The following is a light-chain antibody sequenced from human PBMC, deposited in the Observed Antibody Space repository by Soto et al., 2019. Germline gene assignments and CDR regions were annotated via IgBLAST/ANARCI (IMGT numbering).Light chain of an antibody. Sequence: SYELTQPPSVSVSPGQTANISCSGDKLGDKFASWYQQKPGQSPVLIIFQDTRRPSGIPERFSGSNSGNTATLTISGTQAMDEADYYCQTWDTTVLFGGGTKVTVL. CDR2: QDT. CDR1: KLGDKF. CDR3: QTWDTTVL. V-gene: IGLV3-1*01. J-gene: IGLJ3*02.